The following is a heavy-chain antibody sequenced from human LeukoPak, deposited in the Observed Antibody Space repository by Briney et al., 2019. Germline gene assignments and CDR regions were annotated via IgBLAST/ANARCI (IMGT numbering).Heavy chain of an antibody. D-gene: IGHD4-17*01. J-gene: IGHJ1*01. CDR3: ARAYGYEYFQY. CDR2: INPNSGGT. CDR1: GYTFTGYY. V-gene: IGHV1-2*02. Sequence: GASVKVSCKASGYTFTGYYMHWVRQAPGQGLEWMGWINPNSGGTNYAQKFQGRVSMTGDTSTRTAYMDLSSLRFDDTAVYYCARAYGYEYFQYWGQGTLVTVSS.